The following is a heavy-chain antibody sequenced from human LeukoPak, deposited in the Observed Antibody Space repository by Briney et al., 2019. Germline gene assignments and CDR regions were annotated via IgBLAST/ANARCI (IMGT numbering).Heavy chain of an antibody. CDR3: ARDGSPTTVRGCSNTSCYVGYDY. J-gene: IGHJ4*02. CDR1: GGSFSGYY. V-gene: IGHV4-34*01. Sequence: SETLSLTCAVYGGSFSGYYWSWLRQPPGKGLEWIGEINHSGSTNYHPSLKSRVTIPVDTSKNQFSLTLSSVTAADTAVYSCARDGSPTTVRGCSNTSCYVGYDYWGQGTLVTVSS. D-gene: IGHD2-2*01. CDR2: INHSGST.